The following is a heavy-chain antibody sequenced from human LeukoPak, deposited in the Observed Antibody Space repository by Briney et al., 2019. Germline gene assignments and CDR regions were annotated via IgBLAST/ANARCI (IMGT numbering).Heavy chain of an antibody. Sequence: SETLSLTCTVSGASISSSSYHWGWIRQPPGKGLEWIGSIYYSGSTNYNPSLKSRVTISVDTSKNQFSLKLSSVTAADTAVYYCARSPEYYDILTGYYPYINWFDPWGQGTLVTVSS. J-gene: IGHJ5*02. CDR1: GASISSSSYH. D-gene: IGHD3-9*01. CDR2: IYYSGST. V-gene: IGHV4-39*07. CDR3: ARSPEYYDILTGYYPYINWFDP.